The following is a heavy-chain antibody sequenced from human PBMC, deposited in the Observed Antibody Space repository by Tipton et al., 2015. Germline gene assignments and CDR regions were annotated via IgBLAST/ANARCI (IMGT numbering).Heavy chain of an antibody. J-gene: IGHJ6*02. CDR3: SRGGGMNAVPGGLDV. Sequence: SLRLSCEASGFTFSGFWMHWVRQAPGMGPEWVSRISNDGKITSYGNSVKGRFTISRDNARNTVNLQMDSLRVDDTAVYYCSRGGGMNAVPGGLDVWGQGTTVTVSS. D-gene: IGHD6-13*01. V-gene: IGHV3-74*01. CDR2: ISNDGKIT. CDR1: GFTFSGFW.